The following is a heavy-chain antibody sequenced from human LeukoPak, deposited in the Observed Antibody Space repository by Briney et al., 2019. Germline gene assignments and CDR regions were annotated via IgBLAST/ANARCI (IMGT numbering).Heavy chain of an antibody. CDR3: ARHSLGSGWYRSYYYYMDV. D-gene: IGHD6-19*01. J-gene: IGHJ6*03. Sequence: SETLSLTCTVSGGSISSYYWGWIRQPPGKGLEWIGSIYYSGSTYYNPSLKSRVTISVDTSKNQFSLKLSSVTAADTAVYYCARHSLGSGWYRSYYYYMDVWGKGTTVTISS. V-gene: IGHV4-39*01. CDR2: IYYSGST. CDR1: GGSISSYY.